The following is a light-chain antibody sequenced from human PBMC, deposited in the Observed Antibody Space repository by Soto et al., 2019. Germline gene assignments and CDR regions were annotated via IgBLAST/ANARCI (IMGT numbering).Light chain of an antibody. CDR3: SSYTSISTPYV. V-gene: IGLV2-14*01. CDR2: EVS. J-gene: IGLJ1*01. Sequence: QSVLTQPASVSGSPGQSITISCTGTSSDVGAYNYVSWYQQHPGKAPKLMIYEVSNRPSGVSNRFSGSKSGNTASLTISGLQVEDEADYYCSSYTSISTPYVFGTGTKVTVL. CDR1: SSDVGAYNY.